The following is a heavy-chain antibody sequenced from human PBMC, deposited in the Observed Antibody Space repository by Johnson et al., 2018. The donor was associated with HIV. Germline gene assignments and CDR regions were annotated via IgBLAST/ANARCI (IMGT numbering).Heavy chain of an antibody. CDR3: AREWELLGSAFDI. V-gene: IGHV3-15*01. CDR1: GLTFSNAW. D-gene: IGHD1-26*01. J-gene: IGHJ3*02. Sequence: VQLVESGGGLVKPGGSLRLSCAASGLTFSNAWMSWVRQAPGKGLEWVGRIKSKTDGGTTDYAAPVKGRFTISRDNSKNTLYLQMNSLRAEDTAVYYCAREWELLGSAFDIWGQGTMVTVSS. CDR2: IKSKTDGGTT.